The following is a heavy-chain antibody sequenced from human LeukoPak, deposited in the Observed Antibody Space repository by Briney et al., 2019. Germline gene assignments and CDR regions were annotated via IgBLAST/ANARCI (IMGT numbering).Heavy chain of an antibody. J-gene: IGHJ3*02. D-gene: IGHD2/OR15-2a*01. CDR3: ARDSHAYFDAFDI. CDR1: GGSINGRY. V-gene: IGHV4-4*07. Sequence: KSSETLSLTCTVSGGSINGRYWSWIRQPAGKGLEWIGRIYARGNTNYNPSLKSRVTISVDTSKNQFSLKLSSVTAADTAVYFCARDSHAYFDAFDIWGQGTMVTVSS. CDR2: IYARGNT.